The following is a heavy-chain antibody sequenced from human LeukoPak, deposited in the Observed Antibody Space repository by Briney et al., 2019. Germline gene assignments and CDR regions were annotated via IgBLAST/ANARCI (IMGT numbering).Heavy chain of an antibody. Sequence: PGGSLRLSCAASVFTFSSYEMNWVRQAPGKGLEWVSYISSSGSTIYYADSVKGRFTLSRDNAKNSLYLQMNSLRAEDTAVYYCARTGGSYPYYFEYWGQGTVVTVSS. CDR3: ARTGGSYPYYFEY. J-gene: IGHJ4*02. CDR2: ISSSGSTI. CDR1: VFTFSSYE. V-gene: IGHV3-48*03. D-gene: IGHD1-26*01.